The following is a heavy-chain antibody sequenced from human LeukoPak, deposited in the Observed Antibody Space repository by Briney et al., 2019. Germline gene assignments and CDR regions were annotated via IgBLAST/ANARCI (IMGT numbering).Heavy chain of an antibody. CDR3: ARATLRNYGRMFDAFDI. CDR2: IIPIFGTA. D-gene: IGHD1-7*01. J-gene: IGHJ3*02. CDR1: GGTFSSYA. Sequence: GSSVKVSCKASGGTFSSYAISWVRQAPGQGLEWMGGIIPIFGTANYAQKFQGRVTITTDESTSTAYMELSGLRSEDTAVYYCARATLRNYGRMFDAFDIWGQGTMVTVSS. V-gene: IGHV1-69*05.